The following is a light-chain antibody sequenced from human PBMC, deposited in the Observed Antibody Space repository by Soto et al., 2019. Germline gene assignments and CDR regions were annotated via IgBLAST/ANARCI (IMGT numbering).Light chain of an antibody. CDR2: DKS. CDR1: QSVSSH. CDR3: QQYNNWLLT. J-gene: IGKJ4*01. Sequence: MVIKQSPPRVYVSTGERATLSCRASQSVSSHLAWYQQKPGQAPRLLMYDKSTRATGIPARFSGSGSGTEFTLTISSLQSEDFAVYYCQQYNNWLLTFGGGTKVDIK. V-gene: IGKV3-15*01.